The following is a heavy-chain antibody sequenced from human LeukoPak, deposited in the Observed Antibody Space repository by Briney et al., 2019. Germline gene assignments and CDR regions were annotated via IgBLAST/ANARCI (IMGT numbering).Heavy chain of an antibody. J-gene: IGHJ4*02. D-gene: IGHD6-19*01. CDR3: ARGKYSSGWYGKGYDY. CDR2: MNPNSGNT. V-gene: IGHV1-8*03. Sequence: ASVKVSCKASGYTFTSYDINRVRQATGQGLEWMGWMNPNSGNTGYAQKFQGRVTITRNTSISTAYMELSSLRSEDTAVYYCARGKYSSGWYGKGYDYWGQGTLVTVSS. CDR1: GYTFTSYD.